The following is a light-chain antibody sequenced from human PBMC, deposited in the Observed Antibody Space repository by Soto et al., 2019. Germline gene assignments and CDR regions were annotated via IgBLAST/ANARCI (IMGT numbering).Light chain of an antibody. V-gene: IGKV3-20*01. Sequence: EIVLTQSPGTLSLSPGERATLSCRASQSVSSIYIAWYQQKPGQAPRLLIYGASSRATGIPDRFSGSWSGTDFTLTISRLEPEDFAVYYCQQYGSSPTFGQGTRLEIQ. CDR2: GAS. J-gene: IGKJ5*01. CDR3: QQYGSSPT. CDR1: QSVSSIY.